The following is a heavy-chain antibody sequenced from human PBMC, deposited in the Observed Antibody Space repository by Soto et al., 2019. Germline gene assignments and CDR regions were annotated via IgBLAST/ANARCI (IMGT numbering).Heavy chain of an antibody. V-gene: IGHV3-30*18. CDR3: AKDYGDTAMGNYYYYGMDV. D-gene: IGHD5-18*01. J-gene: IGHJ6*02. CDR1: GFTFSSYG. Sequence: GGSLRLSCAASGFTFSSYGMHWVRQAPGKGLEWVAVISYDGSNKYYADSVKGRFTISRDNSKNTLYLQMNSLRAEDTAVYYCAKDYGDTAMGNYYYYGMDVWGQGTTVTVSS. CDR2: ISYDGSNK.